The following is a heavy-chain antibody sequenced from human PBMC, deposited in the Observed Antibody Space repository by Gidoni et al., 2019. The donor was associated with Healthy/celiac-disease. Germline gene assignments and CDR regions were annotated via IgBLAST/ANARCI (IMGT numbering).Heavy chain of an antibody. CDR3: AKDPRFDIVGVTDGMDV. V-gene: IGHV3-23*01. D-gene: IGHD1-26*01. CDR2: ISGSGGST. J-gene: IGHJ6*02. Sequence: EVQLLESGGGLVQPGGSLRLSCAASGFTFSSYAMSWVRQAPGKGLEWVSAISGSGGSTYYADSVKGRFTISRDNSKNTLYLQMNSLRAEDTAVYYCAKDPRFDIVGVTDGMDVWGQGTTVTVSS. CDR1: GFTFSSYA.